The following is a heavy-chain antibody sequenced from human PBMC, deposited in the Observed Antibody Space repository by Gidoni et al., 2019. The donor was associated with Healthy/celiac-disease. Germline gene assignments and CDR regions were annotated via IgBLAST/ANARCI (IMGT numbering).Heavy chain of an antibody. CDR1: GSSISSGYY. CDR3: IAAAGIRYLDY. D-gene: IGHD6-13*01. Sequence: QVQLQESGPGLVKPSETLSLTCTVSGSSISSGYYWGWIRQPPGKGLEWIGNIYNSGSTYYNPSLKSRVTISVDTSKNQFSLNLSAVTAADTAVYYCIAAAGIRYLDYWGQGTLVTVSS. J-gene: IGHJ4*02. CDR2: IYNSGST. V-gene: IGHV4-38-2*02.